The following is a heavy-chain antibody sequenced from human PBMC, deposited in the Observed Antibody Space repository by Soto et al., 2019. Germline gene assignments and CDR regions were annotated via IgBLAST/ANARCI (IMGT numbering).Heavy chain of an antibody. CDR1: GFTFSTYA. J-gene: IGHJ4*02. CDR3: AKDRYGDYGGIDY. D-gene: IGHD4-17*01. V-gene: IGHV3-23*01. Sequence: EVQLLESGGGLVQPGGSLRLSCAASGFTFSTYAMIWVRQAPGKGLEWVSVITGSGGSTYYADSVKGRFTISRDTSKNSLFRQMNGLRAEDTAVYYCAKDRYGDYGGIDYWGQGTMVTVSS. CDR2: ITGSGGST.